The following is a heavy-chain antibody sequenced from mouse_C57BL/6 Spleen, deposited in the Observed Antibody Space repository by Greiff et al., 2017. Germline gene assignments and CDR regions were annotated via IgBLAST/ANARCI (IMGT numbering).Heavy chain of an antibody. CDR1: GYTFTSYW. CDR2: IYPSDSET. V-gene: IGHV1-61*01. CDR3: ASFYDGYVAY. J-gene: IGHJ3*01. D-gene: IGHD2-3*01. Sequence: QVQLQQPGAELVRPGSSVKLSCKASGYTFTSYWMDWVKQRPGQGLEWIGNIYPSDSETHYNQKFKDKATLTVDKSSSTAYMQLSSLTSEDSAVXYSASFYDGYVAYWGQGTLVTVSA.